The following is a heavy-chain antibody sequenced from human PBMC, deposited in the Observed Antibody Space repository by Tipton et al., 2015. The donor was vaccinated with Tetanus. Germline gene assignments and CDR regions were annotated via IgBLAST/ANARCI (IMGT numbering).Heavy chain of an antibody. CDR2: VYPPDSVA. Sequence: QLVQSGAEVKKPGESLKISCKGSGYNFTIYWIGWVRQMPGKGLEWMGIVYPPDSVATYSPSFQGQVTISADKSTNTAYLQWNSLQASDTATYYCARRRTTTALANFFDSWGQGTQVTVSS. D-gene: IGHD1-1*01. V-gene: IGHV5-51*01. CDR3: ARRRTTTALANFFDS. CDR1: GYNFTIYW. J-gene: IGHJ4*02.